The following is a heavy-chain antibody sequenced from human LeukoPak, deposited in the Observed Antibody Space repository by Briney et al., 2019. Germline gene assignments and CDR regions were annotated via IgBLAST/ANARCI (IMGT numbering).Heavy chain of an antibody. V-gene: IGHV3-48*03. CDR3: AELGITMIGGV. Sequence: GGSLRLSCAASGFTFSSYEMNWVRQAPGKGLEWASYISSSGSTIYYADSVKGRFTISRDDAKNSLYLQMNSLRAEDTAVYYCAELGITMIGGVWGKGTTVTISS. D-gene: IGHD3-10*02. CDR1: GFTFSSYE. J-gene: IGHJ6*04. CDR2: ISSSGSTI.